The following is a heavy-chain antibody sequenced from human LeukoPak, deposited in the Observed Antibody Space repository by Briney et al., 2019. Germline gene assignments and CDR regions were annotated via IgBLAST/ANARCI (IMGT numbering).Heavy chain of an antibody. V-gene: IGHV4-59*01. CDR1: GGSISSYY. D-gene: IGHD6-19*01. CDR2: IYYSGST. CDR3: ARGPHRIAVARVAPYYFDY. Sequence: PSETLSLTCTVSGGSISSYYWSWIRQPPGKGLEWIGYIYYSGSTNYNPSLKSRVTISVDTSKNQFSLKLSSVTVADTAVYYCARGPHRIAVARVAPYYFDYWGQGTLVTVSS. J-gene: IGHJ4*02.